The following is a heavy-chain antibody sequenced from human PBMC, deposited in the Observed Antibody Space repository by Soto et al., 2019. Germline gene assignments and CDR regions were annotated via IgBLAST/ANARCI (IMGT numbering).Heavy chain of an antibody. CDR2: LVFGSGNT. Sequence: QMQLVQSGPEVKKPGTSVKVSCKASGFTFTSSAVQWVRQARGQRLEWIGWLVFGSGNTNYAQKFQERVTITRDMSTSTAYMEASSLRSEDTAVYYCAADIKPLLWFGELFGWFDPWGQGTLVTVSS. V-gene: IGHV1-58*01. CDR1: GFTFTSSA. J-gene: IGHJ5*02. CDR3: AADIKPLLWFGELFGWFDP. D-gene: IGHD3-10*01.